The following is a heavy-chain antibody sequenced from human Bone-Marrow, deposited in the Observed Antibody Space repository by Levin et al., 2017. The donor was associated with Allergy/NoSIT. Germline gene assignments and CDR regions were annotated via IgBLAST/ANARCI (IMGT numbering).Heavy chain of an antibody. Sequence: SETLSLTCSVSGYSVSSGYSWGCVRQAPGNGLEWLGSIYYSGDTFYNPSLQGRVTISVDASKNQFSLTLTSVTAADTAVYYCASRATVTKDYYFDSWAQGSLVIVSS. CDR3: ASRATVTKDYYFDS. V-gene: IGHV4-38-2*02. CDR2: IYYSGDT. J-gene: IGHJ4*02. CDR1: GYSVSSGYS. D-gene: IGHD4-17*01.